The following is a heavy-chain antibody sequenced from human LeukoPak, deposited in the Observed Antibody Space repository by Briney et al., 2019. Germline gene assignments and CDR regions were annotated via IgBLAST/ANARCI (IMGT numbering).Heavy chain of an antibody. J-gene: IGHJ3*02. D-gene: IGHD2/OR15-2a*01. CDR2: INPNSGGT. Sequence: ASVKVSCKASGYTFTGYYIKWVRQAPGQGLDWMGWINPNSGGTNYAQKFQGRVTMTRDTSINTAHMELSRLRYDDTAVYYCARDAYLGAFDIWGQGTMVTVSS. V-gene: IGHV1-2*02. CDR3: ARDAYLGAFDI. CDR1: GYTFTGYY.